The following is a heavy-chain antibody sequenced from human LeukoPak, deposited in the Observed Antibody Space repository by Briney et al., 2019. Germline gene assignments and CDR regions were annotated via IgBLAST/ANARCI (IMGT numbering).Heavy chain of an antibody. CDR1: GFPFRNYW. CDR3: ARERIAVAGRGGYFDY. D-gene: IGHD6-19*01. CDR2: IKQDGSDR. Sequence: GGSLRLSCAASGFPFRNYWMSWVRQAPGTGLEWVANIKQDGSDRNYVTSVRGRFTISRDNAESSLYLQMNSLRAEDTAVYYCARERIAVAGRGGYFDYWGQGTLVTVSS. J-gene: IGHJ4*02. V-gene: IGHV3-7*03.